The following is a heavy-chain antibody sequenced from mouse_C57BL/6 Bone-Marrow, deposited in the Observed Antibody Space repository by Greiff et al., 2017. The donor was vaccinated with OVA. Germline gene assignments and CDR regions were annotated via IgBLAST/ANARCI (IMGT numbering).Heavy chain of an antibody. J-gene: IGHJ4*01. V-gene: IGHV14-4*01. CDR2: LDPENGDT. CDR1: GFNIKDDY. Sequence: VQLQQSGAELVRPGASVKLSCTASGFNIKDDYMHWVKQRPEQGLEWIGWLDPENGDTEYASKFQGKATLTADTSANTAYLQLSSLTSEDTAVYYCTTRGYGNYERAMGYWGQGTSVTVSS. D-gene: IGHD2-10*02. CDR3: TTRGYGNYERAMGY.